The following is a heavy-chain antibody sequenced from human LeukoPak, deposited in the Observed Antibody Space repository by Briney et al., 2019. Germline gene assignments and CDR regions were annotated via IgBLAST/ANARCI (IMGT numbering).Heavy chain of an antibody. J-gene: IGHJ4*02. D-gene: IGHD5-24*01. CDR1: GGSISSYY. CDR2: IYYSGST. CDR3: ARDTSGDGYNFVY. V-gene: IGHV4-59*12. Sequence: SETLSLTCTVSGGSISSYYWSWIRQPPGKGLEWIGYIYYSGSTNYNPSLKSRVTISVDTSKNQFSLKLSSVTAADTAVYYCARDTSGDGYNFVYWGQGILVTVSS.